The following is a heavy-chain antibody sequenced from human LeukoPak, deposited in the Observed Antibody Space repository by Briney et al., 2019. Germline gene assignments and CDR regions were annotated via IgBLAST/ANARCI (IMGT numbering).Heavy chain of an antibody. CDR1: GGTFSSYA. CDR3: ARSIVVVPAASAGYSYGYEDY. D-gene: IGHD2-2*01. CDR2: IIPIFGTA. Sequence: SVKVSCKASGGTFSSYAISWVRQAPGQGLEWVGGIIPIFGTANYAQKFQGRVTITADESTSTAYMELSSLRSEDTAVYYCARSIVVVPAASAGYSYGYEDYWGQGTLVTVSS. V-gene: IGHV1-69*13. J-gene: IGHJ4*02.